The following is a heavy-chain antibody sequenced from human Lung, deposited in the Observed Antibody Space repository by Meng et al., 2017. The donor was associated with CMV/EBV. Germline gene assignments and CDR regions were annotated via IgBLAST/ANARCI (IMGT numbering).Heavy chain of an antibody. J-gene: IGHJ4*02. CDR3: ASSSDIVVVPAAPFDY. CDR2: ISAYNGNT. V-gene: IGHV1-18*01. Sequence: ASVKVSCKASGYTFTSYGISWVRQAPGQGLEWMGWISAYNGNTNYAQKLQGRVTMTTDTSTSTAYMELRSLRSDDTAVYYCASSSDIVVVPAAPFDYWGQGTLVTGSS. CDR1: GYTFTSYG. D-gene: IGHD2-2*01.